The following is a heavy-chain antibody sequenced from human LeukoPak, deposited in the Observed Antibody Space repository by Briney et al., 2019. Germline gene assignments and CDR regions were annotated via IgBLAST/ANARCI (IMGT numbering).Heavy chain of an antibody. CDR1: GFIFTDYG. CDR3: ARGVDYHYYYYMDF. CDR2: IKQDGSEK. V-gene: IGHV3-7*01. J-gene: IGHJ6*03. Sequence: GGSLRLSCAASGFIFTDYGMHWVRQAPGKGLEWVANIKQDGSEKHYVDSVKGRFTISRDNAKRSLYLQMNSLRAEDTAVFYCARGVDYHYYYYMDFWGKGTTVTVSS.